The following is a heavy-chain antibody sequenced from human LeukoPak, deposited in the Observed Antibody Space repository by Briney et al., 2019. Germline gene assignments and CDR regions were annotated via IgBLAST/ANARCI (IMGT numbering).Heavy chain of an antibody. CDR1: GGSISSGTYY. D-gene: IGHD6-13*01. CDR2: FYTSENT. J-gene: IGHJ4*02. V-gene: IGHV4-61*02. Sequence: SETLSLTCTVSGGSISSGTYYWSWIRQPAGKGLEWIGRFYTSENTNYNPSLKSRVTISLDKSKNQFSLKLSSVTAADTAVYYCARGEIAAARYFDYWGQGTLVTVSS. CDR3: ARGEIAAARYFDY.